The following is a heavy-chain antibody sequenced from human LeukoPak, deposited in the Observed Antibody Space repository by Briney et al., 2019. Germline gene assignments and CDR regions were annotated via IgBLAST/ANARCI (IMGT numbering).Heavy chain of an antibody. CDR1: GGSISSGDYY. D-gene: IGHD3-3*01. CDR2: IYYSGST. Sequence: SSETLSLTCTVSGGSISSGDYYWSWIRQPPGKGLEWIGYIYYSGSTYYNPSLKSRVTISVDTSKNQFSLKLGSVTAADTAVYYCARTTLLYYDFWSGYPPGYGMDVWGQGTTVTVSS. CDR3: ARTTLLYYDFWSGYPPGYGMDV. V-gene: IGHV4-30-4*01. J-gene: IGHJ6*02.